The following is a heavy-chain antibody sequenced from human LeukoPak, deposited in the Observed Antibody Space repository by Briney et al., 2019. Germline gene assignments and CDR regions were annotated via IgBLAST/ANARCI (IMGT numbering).Heavy chain of an antibody. D-gene: IGHD3-10*01. Sequence: ASVNVSCTASGYTFTIYGISWVRHATGQGLEWMGWISAYNGTTNYAQKLQGRVTMTTDTSTSTAYMELRSLRSDDTAVYYCAREVRGVIGNNWFDPWGQGTLVTVSS. J-gene: IGHJ5*02. CDR1: GYTFTIYG. V-gene: IGHV1-18*01. CDR3: AREVRGVIGNNWFDP. CDR2: ISAYNGTT.